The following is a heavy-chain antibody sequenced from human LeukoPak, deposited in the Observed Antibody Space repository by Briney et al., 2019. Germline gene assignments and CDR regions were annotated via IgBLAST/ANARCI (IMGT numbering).Heavy chain of an antibody. Sequence: GGSLRLSCAAPGFTFSSYGMRWVRQAPGKGLEWVAVTWYDGSNKYYTDSVKGRFTISRDNSKNTLYLQMNSLRAEDTAVYYCAGDRATSYFDYWGQGALVTISS. CDR2: TWYDGSNK. D-gene: IGHD1-26*01. J-gene: IGHJ4*02. V-gene: IGHV3-33*01. CDR1: GFTFSSYG. CDR3: AGDRATSYFDY.